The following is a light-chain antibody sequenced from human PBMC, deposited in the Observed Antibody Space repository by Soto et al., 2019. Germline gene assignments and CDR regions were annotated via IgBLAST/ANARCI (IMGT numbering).Light chain of an antibody. V-gene: IGLV2-14*01. CDR3: SSYTSSSTYV. CDR2: EVS. CDR1: SSDIGGSNY. J-gene: IGLJ1*01. Sequence: QSVLTQPASVSGSPGQSITISCTGTSSDIGGSNYVSWYQQHPGEAPKLMIYEVSNRPSGVSNRFSGSKSGNTAFLTISGLQAEDEADYYCSSYTSSSTYVFGTGTKVTVL.